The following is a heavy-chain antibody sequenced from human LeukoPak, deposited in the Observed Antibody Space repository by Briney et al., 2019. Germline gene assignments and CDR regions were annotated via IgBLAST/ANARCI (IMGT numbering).Heavy chain of an antibody. Sequence: GGSLRLSCAASGFTFNNNWMIWVRQAPGKGLEWVTTIKQDGSEKYYVDSVKGRFTVSRDNAKDSLYLQMNSLRAEDTAVYYCARSTAVGDAMDVWGQGTTVTVSS. CDR1: GFTFNNNW. V-gene: IGHV3-7*01. CDR3: ARSTAVGDAMDV. CDR2: IKQDGSEK. D-gene: IGHD2-8*02. J-gene: IGHJ6*02.